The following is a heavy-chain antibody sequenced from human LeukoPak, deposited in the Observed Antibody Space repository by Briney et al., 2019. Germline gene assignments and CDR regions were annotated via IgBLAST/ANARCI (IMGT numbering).Heavy chain of an antibody. CDR1: GFTFSSYS. Sequence: GGSLRLSCAASGFTFSSYSMNWVRQAPGRGLEWVSSISSSSSYIYYADSVKGRFTISRDNAKNSLYLQMNSLRAEDTAVYYCARAPRIAVAGYYFDYWGQGTLVTVSS. CDR3: ARAPRIAVAGYYFDY. CDR2: ISSSSSYI. D-gene: IGHD6-19*01. V-gene: IGHV3-21*01. J-gene: IGHJ4*02.